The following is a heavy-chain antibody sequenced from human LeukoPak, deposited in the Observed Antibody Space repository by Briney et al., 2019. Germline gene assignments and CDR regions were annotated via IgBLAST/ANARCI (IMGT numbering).Heavy chain of an antibody. J-gene: IGHJ1*01. D-gene: IGHD6-19*01. CDR1: GFTFRSYA. CDR3: ARDRRQWLVLLYFQH. V-gene: IGHV3-30*04. Sequence: GRSLRLSCAASGFTFRSYAMHWVRQAPGKGLEWVAVISYDGSNKYYADSVKGRFTISRDNSKNTLYLQMNSLRAEDTAVYYCARDRRQWLVLLYFQHWGQGTLVTVSS. CDR2: ISYDGSNK.